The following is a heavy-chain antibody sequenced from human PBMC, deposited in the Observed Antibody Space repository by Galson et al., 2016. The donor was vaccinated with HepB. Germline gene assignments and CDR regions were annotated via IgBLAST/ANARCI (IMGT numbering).Heavy chain of an antibody. CDR2: INSDGTIS. CDR3: GRDHSVVLTTAYNWFDP. J-gene: IGHJ5*02. Sequence: SLRLSCAASGFAFGSHWMHWVRQVPRKGLVWVSRINSDGTISNYADSVKGRFTISRDNAKNTLYLQMNSLRVKDTAVYYCGRDHSVVLTTAYNWFDPWGQGTLVTVSS. V-gene: IGHV3-74*01. CDR1: GFAFGSHW. D-gene: IGHD4-23*01.